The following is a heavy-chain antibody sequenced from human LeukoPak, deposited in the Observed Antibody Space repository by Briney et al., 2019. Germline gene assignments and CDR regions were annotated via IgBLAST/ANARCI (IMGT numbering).Heavy chain of an antibody. Sequence: GRSLRLSCAASAFSLSAYNMNWVRQAPGKGLEWVSSISYTGTYIYYADSVKGRFTISRDNAQNSLYLQMNSLRAEDTAIYYCVRDRGTYRPIDYWGQGTLVTVSS. CDR1: AFSLSAYN. D-gene: IGHD1-26*01. CDR3: VRDRGTYRPIDY. V-gene: IGHV3-21*04. CDR2: ISYTGTYI. J-gene: IGHJ4*02.